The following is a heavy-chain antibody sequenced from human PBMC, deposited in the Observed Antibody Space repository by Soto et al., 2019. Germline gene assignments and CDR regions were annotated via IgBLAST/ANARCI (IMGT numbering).Heavy chain of an antibody. D-gene: IGHD6-19*01. CDR2: MSYDGNKK. V-gene: IGHV3-30-3*01. J-gene: IGHJ4*02. CDR1: GFTLSSYS. CDR3: ARSVAVAGLDY. Sequence: QVQLVESGGGVVQPGRSLRLSCAACGFTLSSYSMHWVRQAPGRGLEWVGGMSYDGNKKYYRDSVKGRFSISRDTSNNTVNLHMNSLRPEDTAVYYCARSVAVAGLDYWGQGTLVTVS.